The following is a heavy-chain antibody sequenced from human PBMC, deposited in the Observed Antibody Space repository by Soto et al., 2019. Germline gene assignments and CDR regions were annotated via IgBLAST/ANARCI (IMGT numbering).Heavy chain of an antibody. D-gene: IGHD3-3*01. J-gene: IGHJ6*02. Sequence: EVQLVESGGGLVQPGGSLRLSCAASGFTFSSYSMNWVRQAPGKGLEWVSYISSSSSTMYYADSVKGRFTISRDNAKSSLYLQMNSVRDEDTAVDYCARDSCFWSGHYYYAMDVWGQGTTVTVSS. V-gene: IGHV3-48*02. CDR1: GFTFSSYS. CDR2: ISSSSSTM. CDR3: ARDSCFWSGHYYYAMDV.